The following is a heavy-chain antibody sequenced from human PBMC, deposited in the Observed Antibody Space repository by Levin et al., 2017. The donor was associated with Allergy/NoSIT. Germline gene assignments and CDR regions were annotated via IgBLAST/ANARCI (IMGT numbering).Heavy chain of an antibody. CDR2: ISSSSSYI. CDR3: ARESSWQWLVRVGGGTDY. J-gene: IGHJ4*02. D-gene: IGHD6-19*01. V-gene: IGHV3-21*01. Sequence: GGSLRLSCAASGFTFSSYSMNWVRQAPGKGLEWVSSISSSSSYIYYADSVKGRFTISRDNAKNSLSLQMNSLRAEDTAVYSCARESSWQWLVRVGGGTDYWGQGTLVTVSS. CDR1: GFTFSSYS.